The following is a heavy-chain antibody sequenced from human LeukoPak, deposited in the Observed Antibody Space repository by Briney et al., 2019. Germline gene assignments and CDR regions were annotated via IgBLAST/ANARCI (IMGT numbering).Heavy chain of an antibody. D-gene: IGHD6-13*01. CDR1: GGSISSSSYY. CDR3: ARQHRFRTAANQPYYFDY. J-gene: IGHJ4*02. Sequence: SETLSLTCTVSGGSISSSSYYWGWIRQPPGKGLEWIGSIYYSGSTCYNPSLKSRVTISVDTSKNQFSLKLSSVTAADTAVYYCARQHRFRTAANQPYYFDYWGQGTLVTVSS. V-gene: IGHV4-39*01. CDR2: IYYSGST.